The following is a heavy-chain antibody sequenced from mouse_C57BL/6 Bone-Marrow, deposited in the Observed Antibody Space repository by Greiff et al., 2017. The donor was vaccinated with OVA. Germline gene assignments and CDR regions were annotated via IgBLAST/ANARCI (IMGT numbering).Heavy chain of an antibody. CDR2: IYPSDSDT. J-gene: IGHJ3*01. CDR3: SRGMVKDAWFAY. V-gene: IGHV1-61*01. D-gene: IGHD2-1*01. CDR1: GYTFTSYW. Sequence: VQLQQPGAELVRPGSSVKLSCKASGYTFTSYWMDWVKQRPGQGLEWIGNIYPSDSDTPYNQKFKDKATLTVDKSSSTAYMQLSSLTSEDSAVYYCSRGMVKDAWFAYWGQGTLVTVSA.